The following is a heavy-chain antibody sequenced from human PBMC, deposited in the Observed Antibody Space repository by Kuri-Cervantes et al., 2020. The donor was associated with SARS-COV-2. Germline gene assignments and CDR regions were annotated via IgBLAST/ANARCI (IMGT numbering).Heavy chain of an antibody. CDR1: GGSISSGGYY. Sequence: SETLSLTCAVSGGSISSGGYYWSWIRQHPGKGLEWIGYIYYSGSTYYNPSLKSRVTISVDTSKNQFSLKLSSVTAADTAVYYCSGRVDFSSADYWGQGTLVTVSS. CDR3: SGRVDFSSADY. J-gene: IGHJ4*02. V-gene: IGHV4-31*11. CDR2: IYYSGST. D-gene: IGHD3/OR15-3a*01.